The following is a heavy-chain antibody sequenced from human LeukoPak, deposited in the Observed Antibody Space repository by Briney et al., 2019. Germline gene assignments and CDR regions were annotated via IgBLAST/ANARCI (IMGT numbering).Heavy chain of an antibody. CDR2: ISHDGINT. CDR1: RFSFSNYA. CDR3: VKDQREAYGSGWSRDFDY. J-gene: IGHJ4*02. D-gene: IGHD6-19*01. Sequence: GGSLRLSCAASRFSFSNYAMHWVRQDSGRGLEWLAVISHDGINTYYADSVKGRFTISRDNSKNTLYLQLNSLRAEDTAVCYCVKDQREAYGSGWSRDFDYWGQGTLVTVSS. V-gene: IGHV3-30*18.